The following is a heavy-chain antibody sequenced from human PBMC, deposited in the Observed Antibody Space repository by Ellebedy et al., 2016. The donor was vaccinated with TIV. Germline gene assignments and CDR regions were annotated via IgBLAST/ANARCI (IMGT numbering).Heavy chain of an antibody. D-gene: IGHD3-10*01. CDR3: TRDPETYYYGSGRDY. V-gene: IGHV3-49*03. J-gene: IGHJ4*02. CDR2: IRTRAYGGTT. CDR1: GFTVGDYA. Sequence: GGSLRLSXAASGFTVGDYAINWFRQAPGKGLEWVGFIRTRAYGGTTQYAASVKGRFTISRDDSKNIAYLQMNSLQTEDTAVHYCTRDPETYYYGSGRDYWGQGTLVRVSS.